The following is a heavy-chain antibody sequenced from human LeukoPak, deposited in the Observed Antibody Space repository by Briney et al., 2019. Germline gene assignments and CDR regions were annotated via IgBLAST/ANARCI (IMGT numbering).Heavy chain of an antibody. V-gene: IGHV3-21*04. D-gene: IGHD2-21*02. Sequence: PGGSLRLSCAASGFTFSSYSMNWVRQAPGKGLEWVSSISSSSSYIYYADSVKGRFTISRDNAKNSLYLQMNSLRAEDTAVYYYAKEGTVVVTHNWFDPWGQGTLVTVSS. J-gene: IGHJ5*02. CDR1: GFTFSSYS. CDR2: ISSSSSYI. CDR3: AKEGTVVVTHNWFDP.